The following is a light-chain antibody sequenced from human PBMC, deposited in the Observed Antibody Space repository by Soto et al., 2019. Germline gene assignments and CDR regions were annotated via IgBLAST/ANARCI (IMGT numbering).Light chain of an antibody. Sequence: QLVLTQPPSASGTPGQTITISCSGSNSDIGSHSVDWYQQFPGRTPRLLINSNDQRPSGVPDRFSGSKSGTSATLAISGLRSEDEADYYCATWADSLNGVVFGGGTKLTVL. V-gene: IGLV1-44*01. CDR1: NSDIGSHS. J-gene: IGLJ2*01. CDR2: SND. CDR3: ATWADSLNGVV.